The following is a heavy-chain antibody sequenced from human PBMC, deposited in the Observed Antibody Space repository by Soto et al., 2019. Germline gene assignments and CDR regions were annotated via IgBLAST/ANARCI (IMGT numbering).Heavy chain of an antibody. CDR1: GFSLSTSGVG. J-gene: IGHJ6*03. Sequence: QITLKESGPTLVKPTQTLTLTCTFSGFSLSTSGVGVGWIRQPPGKALEWLALIYWDDDKRYSPALKTRLTITKDTTKNQEVLTTTKMDPVDTATYSCARARGVDYHHFWSGYYSRHYMDVWGKGTTVTVSS. D-gene: IGHD3-3*01. CDR3: ARARGVDYHHFWSGYYSRHYMDV. V-gene: IGHV2-5*02. CDR2: IYWDDDK.